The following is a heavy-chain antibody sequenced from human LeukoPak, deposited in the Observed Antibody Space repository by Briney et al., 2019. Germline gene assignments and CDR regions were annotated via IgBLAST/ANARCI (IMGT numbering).Heavy chain of an antibody. D-gene: IGHD3-22*01. CDR1: GYTFTSYG. Sequence: ASVKVSCKASGYTFTSYGISWVRQAPGQGLEWMEWISAYNGNTNYAQKLQGRVTMTTDTSTSTAYMELRSLRSDDTAVYYCARDRPRPGDSSGYPIDYWGQGTLVTVSS. CDR2: ISAYNGNT. J-gene: IGHJ4*02. V-gene: IGHV1-18*01. CDR3: ARDRPRPGDSSGYPIDY.